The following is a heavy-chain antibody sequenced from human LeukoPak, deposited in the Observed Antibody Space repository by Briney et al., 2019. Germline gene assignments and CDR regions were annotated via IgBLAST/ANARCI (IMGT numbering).Heavy chain of an antibody. D-gene: IGHD6-13*01. Sequence: GGSLRLSCAASGFTFSDYYMSWIRQAPGKGLEWVANINQDGSEKYYVDSVKGRFTISRDNAKNSLYLQMNSLRAEDTAVYYCARDAFPSWYSSSHSFDYWGQGTLVTVSS. V-gene: IGHV3-7*01. CDR3: ARDAFPSWYSSSHSFDY. CDR2: INQDGSEK. J-gene: IGHJ4*02. CDR1: GFTFSDYY.